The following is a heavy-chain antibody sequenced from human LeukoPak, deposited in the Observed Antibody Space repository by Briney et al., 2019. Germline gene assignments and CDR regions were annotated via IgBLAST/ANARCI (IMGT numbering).Heavy chain of an antibody. CDR1: GGSISSYY. V-gene: IGHV4-59*01. CDR2: IYYSGST. CDR3: ARGLDYDFPFDP. J-gene: IGHJ5*02. Sequence: SETLSLTCTVSGGSISSYYWSWIRQPPGKGLEWIGYIYYSGSTNYNPSLKSRVTISVDTSKNQFSLKLSSVTAADTAVYYCARGLDYDFPFDPWGQGTLVTVSS. D-gene: IGHD3-3*01.